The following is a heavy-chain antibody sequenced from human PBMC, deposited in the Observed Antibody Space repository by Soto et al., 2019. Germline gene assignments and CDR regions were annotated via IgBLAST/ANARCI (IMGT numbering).Heavy chain of an antibody. J-gene: IGHJ6*02. V-gene: IGHV5-51*01. CDR3: ARHPLAVAGNYYGMDV. CDR1: GYSFTSYW. CDR2: IYPGDSDT. D-gene: IGHD6-19*01. Sequence: PGESLKISCKGSGYSFTSYWIGWVRQMPGKGLEWMGIIYPGDSDTRYSPSFQGQVTISADKSISTAYLQWSSLKASDTAMYYCARHPLAVAGNYYGMDVWGQGTTVTVSS.